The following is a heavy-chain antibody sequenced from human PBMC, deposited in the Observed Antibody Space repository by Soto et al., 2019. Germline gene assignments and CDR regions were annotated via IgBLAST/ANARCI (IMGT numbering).Heavy chain of an antibody. Sequence: QVQLVQSGAEVKKPGASVKVSCKASGYTFTSYYMHWVRQAPGQGLEWMGIINPSGGSTSYAQKFQGRVTMTRDESTSTVYMELGSLRSEDKVVDYCARKGARELLYCYGMDVWGQGTTVTVSS. D-gene: IGHD1-26*01. CDR3: ARKGARELLYCYGMDV. J-gene: IGHJ6*02. CDR1: GYTFTSYY. V-gene: IGHV1-46*01. CDR2: INPSGGST.